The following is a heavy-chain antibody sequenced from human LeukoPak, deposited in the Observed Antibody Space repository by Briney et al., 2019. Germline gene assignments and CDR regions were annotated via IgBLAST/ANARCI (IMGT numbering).Heavy chain of an antibody. J-gene: IGHJ4*02. CDR3: ARHVSSGSPSYYFDY. Sequence: SETLSLTCTVSGGSISSGDYYWSWIRQPPGKGLEWIGYIYYSGSTYYNPSLKSRVTISVDTSKNQFSLKLSSVTAADTAVYYCARHVSSGSPSYYFDYWGQGTLVPVSS. CDR1: GGSISSGDYY. V-gene: IGHV4-30-4*08. D-gene: IGHD3-10*01. CDR2: IYYSGST.